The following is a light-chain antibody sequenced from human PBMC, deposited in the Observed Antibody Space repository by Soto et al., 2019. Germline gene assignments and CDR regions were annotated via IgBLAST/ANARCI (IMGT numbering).Light chain of an antibody. CDR3: QQYGSSIT. Sequence: IQMTQSPSTLSASVGDRVIITCRASQSISRWLAWYQQKPGKAPKVLIYDASSLKSGVPSRFSGSGSGTDFTLTISRLEPEDFAVYYCQQYGSSITFGQGTRLEIK. CDR2: DAS. J-gene: IGKJ5*01. V-gene: IGKV1-5*01. CDR1: QSISRW.